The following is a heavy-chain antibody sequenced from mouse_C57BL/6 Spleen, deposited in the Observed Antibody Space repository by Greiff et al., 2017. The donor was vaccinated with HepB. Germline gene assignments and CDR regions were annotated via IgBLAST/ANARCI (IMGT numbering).Heavy chain of an antibody. CDR1: GYTFTDYY. Sequence: VQLQQSGPELVKPGASVKISCKASGYTFTDYYMNWVKQSHGKSLEWIGDINPNNGGTSYNQKFKGKATLTVDKSSSTAYMELRSLTSEDSAVYYCARGWMVTAYFDYWGQGTTLTVSS. CDR3: ARGWMVTAYFDY. V-gene: IGHV1-26*01. CDR2: INPNNGGT. D-gene: IGHD2-2*01. J-gene: IGHJ2*01.